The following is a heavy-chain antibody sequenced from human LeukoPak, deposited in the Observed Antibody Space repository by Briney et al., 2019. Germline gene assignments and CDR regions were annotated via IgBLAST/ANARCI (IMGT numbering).Heavy chain of an antibody. CDR3: ARDRNGRKTDY. Sequence: GGSLRLSCAASGFTFSSYAMSWVRQAPGKGLEWVSAISGSGGSTYYADSVKGRFTISRDNAKNSLYLQMNSLRAEDTAVYYCARDRNGRKTDYWGQGTLVTVSS. CDR1: GFTFSSYA. D-gene: IGHD2-8*01. CDR2: ISGSGGST. J-gene: IGHJ4*02. V-gene: IGHV3-23*01.